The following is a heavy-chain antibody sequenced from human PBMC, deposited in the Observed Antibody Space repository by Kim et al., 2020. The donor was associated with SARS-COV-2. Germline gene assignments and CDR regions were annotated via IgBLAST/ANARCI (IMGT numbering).Heavy chain of an antibody. CDR2: ISYDGSNK. J-gene: IGHJ5*02. CDR3: ARKVYGSGSYYIYNWFDP. V-gene: IGHV3-30*04. CDR1: GFTFSSYA. D-gene: IGHD3-10*01. Sequence: GGSLRLSCAASGFTFSSYAMHWVRQAPGKGLEWVAVISYDGSNKYYADSVKGRFTISRDNSKNTLYLQMNSLRAEDTAVYYCARKVYGSGSYYIYNWFDPWGQGTLVTVSS.